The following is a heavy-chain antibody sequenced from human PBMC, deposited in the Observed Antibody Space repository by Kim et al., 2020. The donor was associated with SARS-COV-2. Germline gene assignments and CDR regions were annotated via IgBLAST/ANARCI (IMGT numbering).Heavy chain of an antibody. J-gene: IGHJ4*02. CDR1: GVIFSDYY. D-gene: IGHD3-22*01. Sequence: GGARRLSCTASGVIFSDYYMSWIRQAPGKGLEWVSYIGTSATTIYYADSGKGRFTISRDNAKNSLYLQMNSLRAEDTAVYYCARSGDSSGYFSGYWGQGTLVTVSS. CDR2: IGTSATTI. CDR3: ARSGDSSGYFSGY. V-gene: IGHV3-11*01.